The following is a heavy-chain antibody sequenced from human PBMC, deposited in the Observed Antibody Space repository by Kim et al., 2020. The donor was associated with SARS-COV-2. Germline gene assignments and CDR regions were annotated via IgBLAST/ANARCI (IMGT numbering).Heavy chain of an antibody. J-gene: IGHJ4*02. CDR1: GGSVSSGSYY. V-gene: IGHV4-61*01. CDR2: IYYSGST. Sequence: SETLSLTCTVSGGSVSSGSYYWSWIRQPPGKGLEWIGYIYYSGSTNYNPSLKSRVTISVDTSKNQFSLKLSSVTAADTAVYYCARTADSFDYWGQGTLVTVSS. D-gene: IGHD2-21*02. CDR3: ARTADSFDY.